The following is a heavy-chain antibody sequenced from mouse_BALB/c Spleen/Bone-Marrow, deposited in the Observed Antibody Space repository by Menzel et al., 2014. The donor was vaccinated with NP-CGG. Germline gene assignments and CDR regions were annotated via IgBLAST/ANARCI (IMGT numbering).Heavy chain of an antibody. CDR1: GFNIKDYY. CDR3: NGNYYAMDY. Sequence: VQLQQSGAELVRSGASVKLSCTASGFNIKDYYMHWVKQRPEQGLEWIGWIDPENGDTEYAPEIQGKATMTADTSSNTAYLQLSSLTSEDTAVYYCNGNYYAMDYWGQGTSVTVSS. J-gene: IGHJ4*01. CDR2: IDPENGDT. V-gene: IGHV14-4*02. D-gene: IGHD2-1*01.